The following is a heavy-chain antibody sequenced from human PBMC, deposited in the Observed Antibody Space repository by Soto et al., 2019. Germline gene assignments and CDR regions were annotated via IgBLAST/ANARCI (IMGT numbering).Heavy chain of an antibody. J-gene: IGHJ4*02. CDR3: ARGYAYWGY. CDR2: IIPILGIA. Sequence: QVQLVQSGAEVKKPGSSVKVSGKASGGTFSSYTISWVRQAPGQGLEWMGRIIPILGIANYAQKFQGRVTMTADKSTSTAYTEQSSMRSEDTVVYYCARGYAYWGYWGQGTLVTVSS. CDR1: GGTFSSYT. D-gene: IGHD3-16*01. V-gene: IGHV1-69*02.